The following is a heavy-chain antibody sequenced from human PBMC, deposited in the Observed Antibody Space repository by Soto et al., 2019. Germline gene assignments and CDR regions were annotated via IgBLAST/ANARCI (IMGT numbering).Heavy chain of an antibody. Sequence: EVQLLESGGGLVQPGGSLRLSCAASGFTFSSYAMSWVRQAPGKGLEWVSGISGSGGSTYYADSVKGRFTISRDNSKNTLHLQTNSLRAEDTAVYYCAKERGYNYGYDAMDVWGQGTRVTVSS. V-gene: IGHV3-23*01. CDR3: AKERGYNYGYDAMDV. CDR1: GFTFSSYA. D-gene: IGHD5-18*01. J-gene: IGHJ6*02. CDR2: ISGSGGST.